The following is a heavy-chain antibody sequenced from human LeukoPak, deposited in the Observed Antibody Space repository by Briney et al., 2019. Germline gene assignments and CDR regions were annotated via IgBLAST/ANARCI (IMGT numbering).Heavy chain of an antibody. CDR3: ARDFVVVVPAAMRFYYYYGMDV. CDR2: INSDGSST. CDR1: GFTLSSYW. V-gene: IGHV3-74*01. Sequence: GGSLRLSCAASGFTLSSYWMHWVRQGPGKGLVWVSRINSDGSSTSYADSVKGRFTISRDNAKNSLYLQMNSLRAEDTAVYYCARDFVVVVPAAMRFYYYYGMDVWGQGTTVTVSS. J-gene: IGHJ6*02. D-gene: IGHD2-2*01.